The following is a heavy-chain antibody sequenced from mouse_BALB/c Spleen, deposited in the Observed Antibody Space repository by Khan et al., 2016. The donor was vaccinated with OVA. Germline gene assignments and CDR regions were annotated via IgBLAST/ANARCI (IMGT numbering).Heavy chain of an antibody. CDR2: IWAGGSA. CDR1: GFSLTSYG. Sequence: QVQLKESGPDLVAPSQSLSITCTVSGFSLTSYGVHWVRQPLGKGLEWLGVIWAGGSANYNSALMSRMSISKDNSKSQVFLKMNRLQSDDTAMYYCAINFGNYVEYFDVWGAGTTVTVSS. D-gene: IGHD2-1*01. CDR3: AINFGNYVEYFDV. J-gene: IGHJ1*01. V-gene: IGHV2-9*02.